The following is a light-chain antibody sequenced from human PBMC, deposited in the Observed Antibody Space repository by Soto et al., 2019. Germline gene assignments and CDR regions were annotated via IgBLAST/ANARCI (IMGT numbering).Light chain of an antibody. V-gene: IGLV2-14*01. Sequence: QSALTQPASVSGSAGQSISISCTGTSSDIDRYNFVSWYQQRPGQAPKLLIFDVSHRPSGISDRFSGSKSGYTASLTISGLQAEDEADYYCNSYTSTSPPYVFGTGTKVTVL. CDR2: DVS. J-gene: IGLJ1*01. CDR3: NSYTSTSPPYV. CDR1: SSDIDRYNF.